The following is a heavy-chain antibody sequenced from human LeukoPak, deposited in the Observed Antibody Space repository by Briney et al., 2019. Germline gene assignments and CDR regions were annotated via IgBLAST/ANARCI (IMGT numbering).Heavy chain of an antibody. J-gene: IGHJ3*02. CDR3: AREKMATDDAFDI. CDR1: GGSISSGSYY. Sequence: SETLSLTCTVSGGSISSGSYYWSWIRQPAGKELEWIGRIYTSGSTNYNPSLKSRVTISVDTSKNQFSLKLSSVTAADTAVYYCAREKMATDDAFDIWGQGTMVTVSS. D-gene: IGHD5-24*01. CDR2: IYTSGST. V-gene: IGHV4-61*02.